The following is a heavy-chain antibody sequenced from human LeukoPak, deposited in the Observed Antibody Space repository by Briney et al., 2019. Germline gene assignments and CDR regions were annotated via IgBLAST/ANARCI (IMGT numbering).Heavy chain of an antibody. V-gene: IGHV1-18*04. Sequence: ASVKVSCKASGYTFTGYYMHWVRQAPGQGLEWMGWISAYDGNTNYAQKLQGRVTMTTDTSTSTAYMELRSLRSDDTAVYYCARGSYYDSSGYYFDYWGQGTLVTVSS. CDR1: GYTFTGYY. CDR2: ISAYDGNT. J-gene: IGHJ4*02. D-gene: IGHD3-22*01. CDR3: ARGSYYDSSGYYFDY.